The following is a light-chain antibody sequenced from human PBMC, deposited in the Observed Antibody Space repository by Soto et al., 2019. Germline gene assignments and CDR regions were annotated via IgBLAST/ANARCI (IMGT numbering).Light chain of an antibody. CDR1: PSVISY. CDR3: QPSSNWPWIS. J-gene: IGKJ5*01. Sequence: EIVLPQSPATLSLSPGERATLSCRASPSVISYLAWYQQKPGQAPRLLIYDASNRATGIPARFSGSGSGIDFTLTIGGLEPEDFAVYYCQPSSNWPWISFGQGTRLEIK. CDR2: DAS. V-gene: IGKV3-11*01.